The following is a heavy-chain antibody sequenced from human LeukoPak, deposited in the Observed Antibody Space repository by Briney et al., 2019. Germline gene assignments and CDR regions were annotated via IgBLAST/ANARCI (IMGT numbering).Heavy chain of an antibody. J-gene: IGHJ4*02. CDR2: INTDNGDT. CDR3: ASRPGIEVAGFDY. Sequence: ASVKVSCKASGYTFTDYAVHWVRQAPGQRLEWMAWINTDNGDTKYSQKFQGRVTITRDSSASTVYMELRSLRSEDTAIYYCASRPGIEVAGFDYWGQGTLVTVSS. D-gene: IGHD6-19*01. V-gene: IGHV1-3*04. CDR1: GYTFTDYA.